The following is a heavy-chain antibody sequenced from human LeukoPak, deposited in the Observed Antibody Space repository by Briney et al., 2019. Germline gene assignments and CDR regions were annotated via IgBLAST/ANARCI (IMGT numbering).Heavy chain of an antibody. CDR2: MNPNSGNT. Sequence: GASVKVSCKASGYTFTSYDINWVRQATGQELEWMGWMNPNSGNTGYAQKFQGRVTMTRNTSISTAYMELSSLRSEDTAVYYCARATGSSSWQEVWFDPWGQGTLVTVSS. CDR1: GYTFTSYD. CDR3: ARATGSSSWQEVWFDP. V-gene: IGHV1-8*01. D-gene: IGHD6-13*01. J-gene: IGHJ5*02.